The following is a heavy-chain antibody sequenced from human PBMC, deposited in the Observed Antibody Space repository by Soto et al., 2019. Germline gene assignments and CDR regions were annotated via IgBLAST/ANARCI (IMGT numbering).Heavy chain of an antibody. D-gene: IGHD3-10*01. CDR3: ARHKFFYGSGGFYYYYGMDV. Sequence: SETLSLTCAVYGGSFSGYYWSWIRQPPGKGLEWIGEINHSGSTNYNPSLKSRVTISVDTSKNQFSLKLSSVTAADTAVYYCARHKFFYGSGGFYYYYGMDVWGQGTTVTVSS. CDR2: INHSGST. J-gene: IGHJ6*02. CDR1: GGSFSGYY. V-gene: IGHV4-34*01.